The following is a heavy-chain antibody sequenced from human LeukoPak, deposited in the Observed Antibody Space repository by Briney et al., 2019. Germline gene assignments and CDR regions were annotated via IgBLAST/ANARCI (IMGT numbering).Heavy chain of an antibody. CDR2: ISAYNGNT. Sequence: ASVKVSCKASGYTFTTYGITWVRQAPGQGLEWMGWISAYNGNTNYAQKLQGRVTMTTDTSTSTAYMELRSLRSDDTAVYYCARDAGRPRWDGDDAFDIWGQGIMVTVSS. V-gene: IGHV1-18*01. CDR1: GYTFTTYG. J-gene: IGHJ3*02. D-gene: IGHD4-23*01. CDR3: ARDAGRPRWDGDDAFDI.